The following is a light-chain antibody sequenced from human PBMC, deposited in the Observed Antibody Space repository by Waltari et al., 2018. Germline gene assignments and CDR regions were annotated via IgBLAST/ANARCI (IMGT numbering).Light chain of an antibody. CDR2: GAS. CDR1: QSVSSK. J-gene: IGKJ1*01. Sequence: ETMMTQSPATLSVSTGERATISCRASQSVSSKLAWYQQKPGQAPRLLIYGASTRATDIPARFSGGGSGTEFTLIISSLQSEDFAVYFCQQYSYWPRTFGRGTKVEIK. CDR3: QQYSYWPRT. V-gene: IGKV3-15*01.